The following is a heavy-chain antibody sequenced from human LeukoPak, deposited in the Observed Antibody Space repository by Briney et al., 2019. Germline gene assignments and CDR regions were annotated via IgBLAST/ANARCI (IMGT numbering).Heavy chain of an antibody. CDR2: INHSGST. D-gene: IGHD3-16*02. V-gene: IGHV4-34*01. J-gene: IGHJ4*02. CDR1: GGSFSGYY. Sequence: SETLSLTCAVYGGSFSGYYWSWIRQPPGKGLEWIGEINHSGSTNYNPSLKSQVAISVDTSKNQFSLKLSSVTAADTAVYYCARGRVRVWGSYRPFDYWGREPWSPSPQ. CDR3: ARGRVRVWGSYRPFDY.